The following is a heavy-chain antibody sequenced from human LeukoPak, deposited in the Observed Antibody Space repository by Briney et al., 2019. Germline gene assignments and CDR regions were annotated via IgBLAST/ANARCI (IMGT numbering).Heavy chain of an antibody. D-gene: IGHD4-17*01. CDR2: INHSGST. CDR1: GGSFSDSY. CDR3: ARDFYGDYGNWFDP. Sequence: SETLSLTCAVYGGSFSDSYWTWIRQPPGKGLEWIGEINHSGSTNYNPSLKSRVTISVDTSKNQFSLKLSSVTAADTAVYYCARDFYGDYGNWFDPWGQGTLVTVSS. V-gene: IGHV4-34*01. J-gene: IGHJ5*02.